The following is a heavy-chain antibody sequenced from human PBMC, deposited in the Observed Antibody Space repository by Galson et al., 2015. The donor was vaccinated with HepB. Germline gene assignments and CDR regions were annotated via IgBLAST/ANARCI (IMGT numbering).Heavy chain of an antibody. CDR3: ARGRYPMIIGPYDY. CDR2: INPNSGGT. J-gene: IGHJ4*02. D-gene: IGHD3-22*01. Sequence: SVKVSCKASGYTFTGYYMHWVRQAPGQGLEWMGWINPNSGGTNYAQKFQGRVTMTRDTSISTAYMELSRLRSDDTAVYYCARGRYPMIIGPYDYWGQGTLVTVSS. V-gene: IGHV1-2*02. CDR1: GYTFTGYY.